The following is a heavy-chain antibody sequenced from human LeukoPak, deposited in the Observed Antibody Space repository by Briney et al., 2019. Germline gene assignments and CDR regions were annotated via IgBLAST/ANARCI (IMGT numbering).Heavy chain of an antibody. CDR1: GFTFSSYW. CDR2: IKQDGSEK. Sequence: PGGSLRLSCAASGFTFSSYWMSWVRQAPGKGLEWVANIKQDGSEKYYVDSVKGQFTISRDNAKNSLYLQMNSLRAEDTAVYYCARDIVLMVYATYFDYWGQGTLVTVSS. D-gene: IGHD2-8*01. V-gene: IGHV3-7*01. CDR3: ARDIVLMVYATYFDY. J-gene: IGHJ4*02.